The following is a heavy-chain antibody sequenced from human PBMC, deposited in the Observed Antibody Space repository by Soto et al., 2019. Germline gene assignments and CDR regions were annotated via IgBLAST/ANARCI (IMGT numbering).Heavy chain of an antibody. Sequence: EVQLVESGGGLVQPGGSLKLSCAASGFTFSGSAMHWVRQASGIGLEWVGRIRSKGNNYATAYGPSLKGRFTISRDDSKNTAYLQMNSRNTEDTAVYYCSSQAADFWSGKPQYYMDVWGKGTPVTVSS. CDR3: SSQAADFWSGKPQYYMDV. V-gene: IGHV3-73*01. J-gene: IGHJ6*03. D-gene: IGHD3-3*01. CDR1: GFTFSGSA. CDR2: IRSKGNNYAT.